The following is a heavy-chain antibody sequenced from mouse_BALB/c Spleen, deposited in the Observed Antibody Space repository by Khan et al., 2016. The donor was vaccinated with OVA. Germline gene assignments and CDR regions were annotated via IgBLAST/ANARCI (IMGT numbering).Heavy chain of an antibody. Sequence: VRLQQSGPELVKPGASTKISCKASGYSFTDYTMNWVKQSHGKNLEWIGLINPNNGGSTYNQKFKGKATLTVDKSSSTAYMELLSLTSEDSSLYYCARGGYGAFAYWGQGTLVTVSA. CDR2: INPNNGGS. J-gene: IGHJ3*01. CDR1: GYSFTDYT. D-gene: IGHD2-2*01. V-gene: IGHV1-18*01. CDR3: ARGGYGAFAY.